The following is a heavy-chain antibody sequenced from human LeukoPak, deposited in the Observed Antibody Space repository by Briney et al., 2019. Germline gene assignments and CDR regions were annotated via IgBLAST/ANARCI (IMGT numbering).Heavy chain of an antibody. CDR3: ARGRSVDP. V-gene: IGHV3-21*01. J-gene: IGHJ5*02. Sequence: PGGSLRLSCAASGFTFSDYSMNWVRQAPGKGLEWVSSISSDSSYIYYADSLKRRLTISRDNAKNSLYLQMNSLRAEDTAVYYCARGRSVDPWGQGTLVTVSS. D-gene: IGHD3-16*01. CDR2: ISSDSSYI. CDR1: GFTFSDYS.